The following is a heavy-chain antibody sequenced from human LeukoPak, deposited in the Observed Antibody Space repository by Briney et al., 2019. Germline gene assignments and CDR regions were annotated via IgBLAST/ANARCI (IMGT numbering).Heavy chain of an antibody. J-gene: IGHJ5*02. CDR3: ARGGGYSGSYLDWFDP. CDR1: GGTFSSYA. V-gene: IGHV1-69*13. Sequence: SVKVSCKASGGTFSSYAISWVRQAPGQGLEWMGGIIPIFGTANYAQKFQGRVTITADESTSTAYMELSSLRSEDTAVYYCARGGGYSGSYLDWFDPWGQGTLVTVSS. CDR2: IIPIFGTA. D-gene: IGHD1-26*01.